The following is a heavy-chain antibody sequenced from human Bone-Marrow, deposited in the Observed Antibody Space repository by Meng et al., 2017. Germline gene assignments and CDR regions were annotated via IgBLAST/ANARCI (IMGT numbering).Heavy chain of an antibody. V-gene: IGHV4-38-2*02. CDR3: ARSWYYYDTIDY. Sequence: SETLSLTCTVSGDSISSAYYWNWIRQPSGKGLEWIGTIYHSGTTYYNPSLKSRVTLSVDTSKNHFSLNLTSVTAADTAVYYCARSWYYYDTIDYWGQGTLVTVSS. CDR2: IYHSGTT. CDR1: GDSISSAYY. J-gene: IGHJ4*02. D-gene: IGHD3-22*01.